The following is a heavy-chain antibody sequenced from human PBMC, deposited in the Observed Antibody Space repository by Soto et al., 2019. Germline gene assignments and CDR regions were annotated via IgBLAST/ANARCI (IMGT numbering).Heavy chain of an antibody. J-gene: IGHJ5*02. V-gene: IGHV3-33*08. CDR1: GFTFGSYV. D-gene: IGHD6-13*01. Sequence: GGSMRLSCSASGFTFGSYVMSWVRQAPGKGLEWVAFIWCDGSNKFYADSVKGRFTISRDNSKNTLYLQMNSLRADDTAVYYCARPGIAAAGGNWFDPWGQGTLVTVSS. CDR3: ARPGIAAAGGNWFDP. CDR2: IWCDGSNK.